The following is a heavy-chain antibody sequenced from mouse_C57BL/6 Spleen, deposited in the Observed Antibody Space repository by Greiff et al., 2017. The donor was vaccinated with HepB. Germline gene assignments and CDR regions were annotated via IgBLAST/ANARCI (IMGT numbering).Heavy chain of an antibody. D-gene: IGHD1-1*01. CDR3: ALYYYGSSPWFAY. Sequence: VKLQQPGAELVMPGASVKLSCKASGYTFTSYWMHWVKQRPGQGLEWIGEIDPSDSYTNYNQKFKGKSTLTVDKSSSTAYMQLSSLTSEDSAVYYCALYYYGSSPWFAYWGQGTLVTVSA. CDR1: GYTFTSYW. CDR2: IDPSDSYT. J-gene: IGHJ3*01. V-gene: IGHV1-69*01.